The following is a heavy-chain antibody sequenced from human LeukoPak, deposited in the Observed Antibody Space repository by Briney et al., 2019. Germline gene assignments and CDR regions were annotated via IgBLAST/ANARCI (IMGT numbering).Heavy chain of an antibody. D-gene: IGHD3-9*01. J-gene: IGHJ4*02. Sequence: PSETLSLTCAVYGGSFSGYYWSWIRQPPGKGLEWIGEINHSGSTNYNPSLKSRVTISVDTSKNQFSLKLSSVTAADTAVYYCARSGLRYFDWSDYWGQGTLVTVSS. CDR2: INHSGST. CDR1: GGSFSGYY. V-gene: IGHV4-34*01. CDR3: ARSGLRYFDWSDY.